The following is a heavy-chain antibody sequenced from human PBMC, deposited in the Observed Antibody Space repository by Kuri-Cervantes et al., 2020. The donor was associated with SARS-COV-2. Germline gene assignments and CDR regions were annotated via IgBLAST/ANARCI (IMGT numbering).Heavy chain of an antibody. D-gene: IGHD3-9*01. CDR2: SSSSSYI. Sequence: GGSLRLSCAASGFTFSSYGMHWVRQAPGKGLEWVSYSSSSSYIYYADSVKGRFTISRDNAKNSLYLQMNSLRAEDTAVYYCARDATESYYDILTGPTHYYFDYWARGTLVTVSS. CDR3: ARDATESYYDILTGPTHYYFDY. CDR1: GFTFSSYG. J-gene: IGHJ4*02. V-gene: IGHV3-21*01.